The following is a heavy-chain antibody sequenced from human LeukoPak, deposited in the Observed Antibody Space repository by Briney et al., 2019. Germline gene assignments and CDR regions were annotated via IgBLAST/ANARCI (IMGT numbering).Heavy chain of an antibody. CDR1: GFTFSTYP. V-gene: IGHV3-30*04. CDR3: ASSHGATRDY. J-gene: IGHJ4*02. Sequence: PGGSLRLSCAASGFTFSTYPMHWVRQAPGKGLEWVTVISYDGSQKYYADSVKGRFTISRDNAKNSLYLQMNSLRAEDTAVYYCASSHGATRDYWGQGTLVTVSS. D-gene: IGHD5-12*01. CDR2: ISYDGSQK.